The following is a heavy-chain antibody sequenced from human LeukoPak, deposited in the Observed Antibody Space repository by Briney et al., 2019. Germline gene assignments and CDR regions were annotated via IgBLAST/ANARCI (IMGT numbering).Heavy chain of an antibody. CDR1: GGSISSYY. D-gene: IGHD6-19*01. CDR2: IYYSGST. J-gene: IGHJ4*02. CDR3: ARHVWEQWPGTGYFDY. V-gene: IGHV4-59*08. Sequence: SETLSLTCTVSGGSISSYYWSWIRQPPGKGLEWIGYIYYSGSTNCNPSLKSRVTISVDTSKNQFSLKLSSVTAADTAVYYCARHVWEQWPGTGYFDYWGQGTLVTVSS.